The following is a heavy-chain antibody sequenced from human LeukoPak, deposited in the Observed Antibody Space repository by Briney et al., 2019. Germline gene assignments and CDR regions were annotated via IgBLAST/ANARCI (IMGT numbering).Heavy chain of an antibody. V-gene: IGHV1-8*01. D-gene: IGHD3-22*01. Sequence: ASVKLSCKASGYTFTSYDINWVRQATGQGLEWMGWMNANSGKTGYAQKFQGRVTMTRNTSISTAYMELSSLRSEDTAVYYCARGGVGITMIVVVMDYFDYWGEGTLVTVSP. J-gene: IGHJ4*02. CDR1: GYTFTSYD. CDR3: ARGGVGITMIVVVMDYFDY. CDR2: MNANSGKT.